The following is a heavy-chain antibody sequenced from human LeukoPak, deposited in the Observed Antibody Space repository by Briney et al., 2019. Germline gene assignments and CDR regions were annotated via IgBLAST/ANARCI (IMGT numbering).Heavy chain of an antibody. CDR2: IKQDGSEK. CDR1: GFSFNNYW. V-gene: IGHV3-7*05. D-gene: IGHD3-3*01. Sequence: PGGSLRLSCAVSGFSFNNYWMSWVRQAPEKGLEWVANIKQDGSEKYYVDSVKGRFSISRDNAKNSLYLQMNSLRAEDTAVYYCARDYDFWSGYLDYWGQGTLVTVSS. CDR3: ARDYDFWSGYLDY. J-gene: IGHJ4*02.